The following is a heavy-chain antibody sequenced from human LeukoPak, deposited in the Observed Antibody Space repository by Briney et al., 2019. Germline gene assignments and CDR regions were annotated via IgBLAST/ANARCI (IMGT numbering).Heavy chain of an antibody. V-gene: IGHV3-74*01. J-gene: IGHJ4*02. CDR1: GFTFSSYW. CDR3: ARVVAVAAKDY. Sequence: GGSLRPSCAASGFTFSSYWMHWVRQAPGKGLVWVSRINSDGSSTSYADSVKGRFTISRDNAKNTLYLQMNSLRAEDTAVYYCARVVAVAAKDYWGQGTLVTVSS. D-gene: IGHD6-19*01. CDR2: INSDGSST.